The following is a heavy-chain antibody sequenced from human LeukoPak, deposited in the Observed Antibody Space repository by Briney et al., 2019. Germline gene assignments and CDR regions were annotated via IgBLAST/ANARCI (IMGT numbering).Heavy chain of an antibody. Sequence: ASVKVSCKASGYTFTGYYMHWVRQAPGQGLEWMGGIIPIFGTANYAQKFQGRVTITADESTSTAYMELSSLRSEDTAVYYCARGNTYYYDSSGYYYFDYWGQGTLVTVSS. V-gene: IGHV1-69*13. J-gene: IGHJ4*02. D-gene: IGHD3-22*01. CDR2: IIPIFGTA. CDR3: ARGNTYYYDSSGYYYFDY. CDR1: GYTFTGYY.